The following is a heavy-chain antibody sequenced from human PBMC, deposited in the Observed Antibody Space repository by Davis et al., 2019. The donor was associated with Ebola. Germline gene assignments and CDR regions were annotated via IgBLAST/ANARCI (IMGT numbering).Heavy chain of an antibody. D-gene: IGHD1-26*01. Sequence: GESLKISCAASGFTFSSYWMHWVRQAPGKGLEWVSTFPGSGGGPSYADSVKGRFTFSRDNSQSTLYLHMNSLRVEDTAIYYCAKHYSGSYCQDSWGQGTLVTVSS. CDR3: AKHYSGSYCQDS. J-gene: IGHJ4*02. V-gene: IGHV3-23*01. CDR1: GFTFSSYW. CDR2: FPGSGGGP.